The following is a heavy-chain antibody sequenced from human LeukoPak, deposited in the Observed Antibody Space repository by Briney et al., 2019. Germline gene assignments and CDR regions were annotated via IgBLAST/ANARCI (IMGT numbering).Heavy chain of an antibody. Sequence: PSDTLSLTCSVYGGSITAYYWSWIRPPPGKGREWIGEMNHNRGPKSNPSLQSRSTILLDASKTEASLSLSSVTAAVTAVYYCSREDYYLDSWGQGTLVTVSS. V-gene: IGHV4-34*01. CDR3: SREDYYLDS. CDR1: GGSITAYY. CDR2: MNHNRGP. J-gene: IGHJ4*02.